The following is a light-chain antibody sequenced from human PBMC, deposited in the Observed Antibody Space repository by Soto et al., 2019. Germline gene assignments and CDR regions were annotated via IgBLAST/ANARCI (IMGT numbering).Light chain of an antibody. CDR2: DVS. J-gene: IGLJ1*01. CDR1: SGDVGGFDY. CDR3: SSYTSSSTRV. V-gene: IGLV2-14*01. Sequence: QSALTQPASVSGSPGQPITISCTGTSGDVGGFDYVSWYQQHPGKAPKLMIYDVSNRPSGISDRFSGAKSGNTASLTISGLQAEDEADYYCSSYTSSSTRVFGTGTKATVL.